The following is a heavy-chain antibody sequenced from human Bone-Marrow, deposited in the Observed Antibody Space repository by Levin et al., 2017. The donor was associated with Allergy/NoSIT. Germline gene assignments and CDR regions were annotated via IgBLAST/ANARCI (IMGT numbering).Heavy chain of an antibody. CDR2: ISSSGSTI. Sequence: GGSLRLSCAASGFTFSSYEMNWVRQAPGKGLEWVSYISSSGSTIYYADSVKGRFTISRDNAKNSLYLQMNSLRAEDTAVYYCAGPRGSSSLGLDYWGQGTLVTVSS. J-gene: IGHJ4*02. V-gene: IGHV3-48*03. CDR3: AGPRGSSSLGLDY. D-gene: IGHD6-6*01. CDR1: GFTFSSYE.